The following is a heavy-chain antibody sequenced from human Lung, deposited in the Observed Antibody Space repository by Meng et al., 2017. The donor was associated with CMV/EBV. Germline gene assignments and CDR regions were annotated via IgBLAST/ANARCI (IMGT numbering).Heavy chain of an antibody. D-gene: IGHD1-26*01. V-gene: IGHV1-18*01. J-gene: IGHJ4*02. CDR2: ISAYNGNT. CDR1: GYTFTNYG. CDR3: ARVEVGITSGDY. Sequence: QVHLVLSGAEVKEPGASVKVPCKVSGYTFTNYGITWVRQAPGQGLEWMGWISAYNGNTNYAQTLQGRVTMTTDTSTSTAYMELRSLRSDDTAVYYCARVEVGITSGDYWGQGTLVTVSS.